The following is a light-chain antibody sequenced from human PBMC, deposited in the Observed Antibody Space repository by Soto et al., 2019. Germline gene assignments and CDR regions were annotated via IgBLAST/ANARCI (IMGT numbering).Light chain of an antibody. J-gene: IGKJ1*01. V-gene: IGKV3-15*01. CDR3: QQYNNWPPAWT. Sequence: EIVHTQSPSTLSVSPGERATLSCRASQSVRSNLAWYQQKPGQSPRLLIYGASTRATGIPARFSGSGSGTQFTLTISSLQSEDFAVYYCQQYNNWPPAWTFGQGTKVDIK. CDR1: QSVRSN. CDR2: GAS.